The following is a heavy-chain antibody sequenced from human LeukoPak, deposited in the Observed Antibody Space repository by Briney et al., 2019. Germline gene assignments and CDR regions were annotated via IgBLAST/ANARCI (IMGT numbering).Heavy chain of an antibody. J-gene: IGHJ3*02. CDR1: GFTFSSYS. V-gene: IGHV3-21*01. D-gene: IGHD6-13*01. CDR3: ASSLAAAGKGTFDI. Sequence: PGGSLRLSCAASGFTFSSYSMNWVRQAPGQGLEWVSSISSSSSYIYYADSVKGRFTISRDNAKNSLYLQMNSLRAEDTAVYYCASSLAAAGKGTFDIWGQGTMVTVSS. CDR2: ISSSSSYI.